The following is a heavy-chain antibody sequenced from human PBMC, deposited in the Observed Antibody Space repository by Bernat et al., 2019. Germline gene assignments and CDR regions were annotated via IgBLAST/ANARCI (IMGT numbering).Heavy chain of an antibody. CDR3: AGDLTYYYESSSYYAYYYYGMDV. Sequence: QVQLQESGPGLVKPSQTLSLTCTVSGGSISSGDYYWSWIRQPPGQGLEWVGYIYYSGSTYYHPSLKSRVTISVDTSKNQFSLKLSPVTAADTAVYYCAGDLTYYYESSSYYAYYYYGMDVWGQGTTVTVSS. CDR2: IYYSGST. D-gene: IGHD3-22*01. CDR1: GGSISSGDYY. J-gene: IGHJ6*02. V-gene: IGHV4-30-4*01.